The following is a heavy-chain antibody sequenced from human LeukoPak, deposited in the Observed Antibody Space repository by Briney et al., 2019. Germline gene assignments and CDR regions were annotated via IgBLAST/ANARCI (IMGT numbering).Heavy chain of an antibody. Sequence: GGSLRLSCAASGFTFSRHGINWVCQAPGKGLDWVSGITPSGSISYYADSVKGRFTISRDNSKNTVSLHMNSLRAEDTALYYCARDLDWGAFDAWGQGTLVTVSS. CDR1: GFTFSRHG. CDR2: ITPSGSIS. CDR3: ARDLDWGAFDA. V-gene: IGHV3-23*01. J-gene: IGHJ5*02. D-gene: IGHD3-9*01.